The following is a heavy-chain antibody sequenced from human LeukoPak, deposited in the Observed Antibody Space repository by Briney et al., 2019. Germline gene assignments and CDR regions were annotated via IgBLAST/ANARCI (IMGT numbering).Heavy chain of an antibody. Sequence: ASVKVSCKASGYTFTGYYMHWVRQAPGHGLEWMGRINPNSGGTNYAQKFQGRVTMTRDTSISTAYMELSRLRSDDTAVYYCAREDSGSYYYYYYYMDVWGKGTTVTVSS. V-gene: IGHV1-2*06. CDR2: INPNSGGT. J-gene: IGHJ6*03. CDR1: GYTFTGYY. CDR3: AREDSGSYYYYYYYMDV. D-gene: IGHD1-26*01.